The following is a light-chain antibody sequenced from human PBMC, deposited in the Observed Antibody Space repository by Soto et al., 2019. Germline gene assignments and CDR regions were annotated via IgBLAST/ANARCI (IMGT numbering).Light chain of an antibody. CDR2: GAS. CDR1: QSLSSTY. J-gene: IGKJ1*01. V-gene: IGKV3-20*01. Sequence: EIVLTQSPGTLSLSPGERATLSCRASQSLSSTYLAWYQQKPGQAPRLLIYGASNRATGIPDRFSGSGSGTDFTLTINRLEPEDFGVYYCQQYGSSPLTFGQGTKVEIK. CDR3: QQYGSSPLT.